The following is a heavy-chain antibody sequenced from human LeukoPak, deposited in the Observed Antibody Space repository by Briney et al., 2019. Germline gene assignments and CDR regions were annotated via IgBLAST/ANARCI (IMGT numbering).Heavy chain of an antibody. CDR1: GGTYSSYA. CDR3: ARVNYYDSSGYLSP. CDR2: IIPIFGTA. Sequence: VASVTVSFKASGGTYSSYAISWVRQAPGQGLEWIGGIIPIFGTANYAQKFQGRVTVTADESTSTAYMELSSLRSEDTAVYYCARVNYYDSSGYLSPWGQGTLVTVSS. J-gene: IGHJ5*02. V-gene: IGHV1-69*13. D-gene: IGHD3-22*01.